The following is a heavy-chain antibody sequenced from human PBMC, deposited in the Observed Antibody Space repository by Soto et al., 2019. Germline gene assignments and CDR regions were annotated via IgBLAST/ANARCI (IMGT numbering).Heavy chain of an antibody. CDR3: AHSALHMITFGGVGVTGYDY. J-gene: IGHJ4*02. CDR1: GFSLSTSGVG. D-gene: IGHD3-16*01. CDR2: IYWDDDK. V-gene: IGHV2-5*02. Sequence: QITLKESGPTLVKPTQTPTLTCTFSGFSLSTSGVGVGWIRQPPGKALEWLALIYWDDDKRYSPSLKSRLTITKDTSKNQVVLTMTNMDPVDTATYYCAHSALHMITFGGVGVTGYDYWGQGTLVTVSS.